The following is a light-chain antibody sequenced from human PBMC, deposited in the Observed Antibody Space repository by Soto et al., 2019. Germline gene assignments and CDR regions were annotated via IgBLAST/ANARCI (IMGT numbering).Light chain of an antibody. CDR2: GAS. J-gene: IGKJ1*01. CDR3: HQHANWWT. Sequence: EIVMTQSTVSLSVSPGERATLSCRASQSVSSSLAWYQQKAGQAPRLLIYGASTRATGTPARFSGSGSGTEFTLTISSLQSEDFAVYYCHQHANWWTFGQGTKVEIK. CDR1: QSVSSS. V-gene: IGKV3-15*01.